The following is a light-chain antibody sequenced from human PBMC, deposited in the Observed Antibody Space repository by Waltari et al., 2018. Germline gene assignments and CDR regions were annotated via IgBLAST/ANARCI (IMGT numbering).Light chain of an antibody. CDR1: QGVGNS. CDR2: YAS. CDR3: HQSSSLPIT. V-gene: IGKV6-21*01. J-gene: IGKJ5*01. Sequence: DIVLTQSPDFQSVTPKEKVTITCRASQGVGNSLHWYQQKPDQSPKLLIKYASQSFPGVPSRFSGSGSGTDFTLTINSLEVEDAATYYCHQSSSLPITFGQGTRLEIK.